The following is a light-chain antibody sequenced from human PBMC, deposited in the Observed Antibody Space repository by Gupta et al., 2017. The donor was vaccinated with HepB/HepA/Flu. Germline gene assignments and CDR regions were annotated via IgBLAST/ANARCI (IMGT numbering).Light chain of an antibody. CDR1: QTISIW. J-gene: IGKJ3*01. CDR3: QQYNSYLS. CDR2: RAS. V-gene: IGKV1-5*03. Sequence: DIQMTQSPSTLSASVGDRVTITCRASQTISIWLAWYQQKPGEAPKLLIYRASSLPTGVPSRFSGSGSGTEFTLTISSLQPDDFATYYCQQYNSYLSFGPGTKVDIK.